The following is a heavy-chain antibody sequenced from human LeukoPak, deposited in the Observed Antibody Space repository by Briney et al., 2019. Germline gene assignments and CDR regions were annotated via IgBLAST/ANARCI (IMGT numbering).Heavy chain of an antibody. Sequence: ASVKVSCKASGYTFTSYDINWVRQATGQGLEWMGWMNPNSGNTGYAQKFQGRATMTRNTSISTAYMELSSLRSEDTAVYYCARGASSSSKRGRRYYFDYWGQGTLVTVSS. J-gene: IGHJ4*02. V-gene: IGHV1-8*01. CDR1: GYTFTSYD. CDR3: ARGASSSSKRGRRYYFDY. D-gene: IGHD6-6*01. CDR2: MNPNSGNT.